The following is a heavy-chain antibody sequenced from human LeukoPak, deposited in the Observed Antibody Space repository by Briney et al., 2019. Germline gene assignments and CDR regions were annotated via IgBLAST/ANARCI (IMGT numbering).Heavy chain of an antibody. V-gene: IGHV3-21*01. CDR2: ISSSSSYI. J-gene: IGHJ1*01. Sequence: AGSLRLSCAASGFTFSSYNMNWVRQAPGKGLECVSSISSSSSYIYYADSVKRRFTISRDNAKNLLYLQMNSLRAEDTAVYYCARNQPSSSWYENFQHWGQGTLVTVSS. CDR1: GFTFSSYN. D-gene: IGHD6-13*01. CDR3: ARNQPSSSWYENFQH.